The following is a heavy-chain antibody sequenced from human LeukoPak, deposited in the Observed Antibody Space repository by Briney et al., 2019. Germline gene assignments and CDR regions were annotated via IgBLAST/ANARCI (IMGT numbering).Heavy chain of an antibody. CDR1: GGSFSGYY. CDR2: INHSGST. Sequence: SETLSLTCAVYGGSFSGYYWSWIRQPPGKGLEWIGEINHSGSTNYNPSLKSRVTISVDTSKNQFSLKLSSVTAADTAVYYCARAPYGDYIVFAYWGQGTLVNVSS. CDR3: ARAPYGDYIVFAY. D-gene: IGHD4-17*01. V-gene: IGHV4-34*01. J-gene: IGHJ4*02.